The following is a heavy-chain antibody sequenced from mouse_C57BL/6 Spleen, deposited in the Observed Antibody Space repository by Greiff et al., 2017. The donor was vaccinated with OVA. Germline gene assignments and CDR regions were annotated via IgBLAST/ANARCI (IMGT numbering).Heavy chain of an antibody. V-gene: IGHV5-16*01. J-gene: IGHJ4*01. CDR2: INYDGSST. Sequence: EVHLVESEGGLVQPGSSMKLSCTASGFTFSDYYMAWVRQVPEKGLEWVANINYDGSSTYYLDSLKSRFIISRDNAKNILYLQMSSLKSEDTATYYCARENYGSSYNYAMDYWGQGTSVTVSS. CDR3: ARENYGSSYNYAMDY. CDR1: GFTFSDYY. D-gene: IGHD1-1*01.